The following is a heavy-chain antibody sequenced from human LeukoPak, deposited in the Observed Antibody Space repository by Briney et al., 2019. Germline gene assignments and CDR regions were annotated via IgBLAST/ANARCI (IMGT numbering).Heavy chain of an antibody. Sequence: SETLSLTCAVYGGSFSGYYWSWIRQPAGKGLEWIGRIYTSGSTNYNPSLKSRVTMSVDTSKNQFSLKLSSVTAADTAVYYCASSRAGSSGATTVKLDYWGQGTLVTVSS. J-gene: IGHJ4*02. D-gene: IGHD4-17*01. CDR2: IYTSGST. CDR3: ASSRAGSSGATTVKLDY. CDR1: GGSFSGYY. V-gene: IGHV4-59*10.